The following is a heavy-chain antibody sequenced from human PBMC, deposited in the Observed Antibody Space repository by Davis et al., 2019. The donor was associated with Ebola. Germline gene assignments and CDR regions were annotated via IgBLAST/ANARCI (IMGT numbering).Heavy chain of an antibody. CDR3: ARFGYYRGYYGMDV. CDR1: GGSVSSGSYY. J-gene: IGHJ6*02. Sequence: SETLSLTCTVSGGSVSSGSYYWSWIRQPPGKGLEWIGYIYYSGSTNYNPSLKSRVTISVDTSKNQFSLKLSSVTAADTAVYYCARFGYYRGYYGMDVWGQGTLVTVSS. D-gene: IGHD3-3*01. CDR2: IYYSGST. V-gene: IGHV4-61*01.